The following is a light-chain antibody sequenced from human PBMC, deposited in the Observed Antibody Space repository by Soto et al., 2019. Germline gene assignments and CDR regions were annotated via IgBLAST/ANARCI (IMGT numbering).Light chain of an antibody. CDR2: GNN. V-gene: IGLV1-40*01. Sequence: QSVLTQPPSVSGAPGQRVTISCTGSSSNIGAGYDVHWYQQLPGAAPKLLISGNNNRPSGVPDRFSGSKSGTSASLAITGLQAEDEADYYCQSFDSSLSVWVFGGGTKLTVL. CDR1: SSNIGAGYD. J-gene: IGLJ3*02. CDR3: QSFDSSLSVWV.